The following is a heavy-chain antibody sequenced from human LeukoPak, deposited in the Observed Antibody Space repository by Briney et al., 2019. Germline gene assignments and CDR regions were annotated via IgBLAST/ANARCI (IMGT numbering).Heavy chain of an antibody. J-gene: IGHJ4*02. CDR1: GFTFSSYA. D-gene: IGHD3-22*01. CDR3: AKSSDYYDSSRFDY. V-gene: IGHV3-23*01. Sequence: GGSLRLSCAASGFTFSSYAMSWVRQAPGKGLGWVSAISGSGGSTYYADSVKGRFTISRDNSKNTLYLQMNSLRAEDTAVYYCAKSSDYYDSSRFDYWGQGTLVTVSS. CDR2: ISGSGGST.